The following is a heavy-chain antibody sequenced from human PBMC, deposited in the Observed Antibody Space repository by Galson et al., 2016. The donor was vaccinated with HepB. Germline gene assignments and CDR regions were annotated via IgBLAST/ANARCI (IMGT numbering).Heavy chain of an antibody. CDR1: EFPLSDYS. Sequence: SLRLSCAASEFPLSDYSMSWIRQAPGKGLEFVSYIGPGGDPTYYADSVKGRFTISRDNARNSLFLQMNSLRAEDTAVYYCAREVEGLDVWGQGTTVTVSS. J-gene: IGHJ6*02. CDR3: AREVEGLDV. V-gene: IGHV3-11*04. CDR2: IGPGGDPT.